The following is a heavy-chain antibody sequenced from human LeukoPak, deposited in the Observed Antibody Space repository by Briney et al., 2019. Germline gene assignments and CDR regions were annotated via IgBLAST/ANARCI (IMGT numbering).Heavy chain of an antibody. D-gene: IGHD2/OR15-2a*01. CDR2: IFSSSTYI. Sequence: GESLRLSCAASGFAFNTYSMNWVRQAPGKGLEWVSFIFSSSTYIYYTDSVKGRFTISRDNARNSLYLQMDNLRAEDTGVYYCARTFYDVFALDYWGQGTLVTVSS. V-gene: IGHV3-21*03. CDR1: GFAFNTYS. CDR3: ARTFYDVFALDY. J-gene: IGHJ4*02.